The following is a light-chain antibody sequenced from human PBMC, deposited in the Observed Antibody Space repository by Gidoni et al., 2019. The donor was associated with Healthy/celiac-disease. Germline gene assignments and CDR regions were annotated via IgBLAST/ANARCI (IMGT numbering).Light chain of an antibody. CDR3: QQRSNWPLT. J-gene: IGKJ4*01. Sequence: EIVLTQSPATLSLSPGERATLSCRASQSVSSYLAWYQQKPGQAPRLLIYDASNMATGIPARFSGSGSGTDFTLTLSSLEPDDFAVYYCQQRSNWPLTFGGGTKVEIK. CDR1: QSVSSY. CDR2: DAS. V-gene: IGKV3-11*01.